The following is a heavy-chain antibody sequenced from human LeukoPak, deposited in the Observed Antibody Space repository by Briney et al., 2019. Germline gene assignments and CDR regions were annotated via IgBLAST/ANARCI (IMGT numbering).Heavy chain of an antibody. J-gene: IGHJ6*02. CDR1: GFTFSGSA. CDR2: IRSKANSYVT. V-gene: IGHV3-73*01. Sequence: PGGSMRLSCVGSGFTFSGSALHWVRQASGKGLEWVGRIRSKANSYVTAYAASLEGRVTISRDDSKNTAYLQMNSLKTVDAAVYFCTRHTDRYCSGAGCYVNYFYGLDVWGQGTTVTVSS. D-gene: IGHD2-15*01. CDR3: TRHTDRYCSGAGCYVNYFYGLDV.